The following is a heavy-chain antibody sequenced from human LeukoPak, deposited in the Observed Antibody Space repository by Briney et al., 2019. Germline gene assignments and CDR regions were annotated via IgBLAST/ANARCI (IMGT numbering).Heavy chain of an antibody. V-gene: IGHV1-2*02. D-gene: IGHD3-10*01. CDR3: ARLTMVRGVTDY. J-gene: IGHJ4*02. CDR2: INPNSGGT. CDR1: GYTSTGYY. Sequence: ASVKVFCKASGYTSTGYYMHWVRQAPGQGLEWMGWINPNSGGTNYAQKFQGRVTMTRDTSISTAYMELSRLRSDDTAVYYCARLTMVRGVTDYWGQGTLVTVSS.